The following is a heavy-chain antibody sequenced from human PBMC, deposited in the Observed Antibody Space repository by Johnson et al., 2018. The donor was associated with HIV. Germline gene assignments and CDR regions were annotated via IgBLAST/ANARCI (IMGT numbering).Heavy chain of an antibody. CDR1: GFTFSSYA. J-gene: IGHJ3*02. V-gene: IGHV3-23*01. CDR2: ISGSGGST. Sequence: VKLLESGGGLVQPGGSLRLSCAASGFTFSSYAMSWVRQAPGKGLEWVSTISGSGGSTYYADSVKGLFTISRENAKNSLFLQMNSLRAEDTAVYYCARACRDGYTGDAFDIWGQGTMLTVSS. CDR3: ARACRDGYTGDAFDI. D-gene: IGHD5-24*01.